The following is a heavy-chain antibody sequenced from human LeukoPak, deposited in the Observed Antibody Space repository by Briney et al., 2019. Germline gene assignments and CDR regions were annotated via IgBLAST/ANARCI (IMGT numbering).Heavy chain of an antibody. J-gene: IGHJ2*01. V-gene: IGHV3-23*01. CDR3: AKPRAMTTGVGRYFDL. Sequence: GGSLRLSCGASGFTFTSYAMSWIRPAPGKGVEWVSALSGGGENTYYGDSVKCRFTISRDNSKNTLYLQMNSLRAEDTATYYCAKPRAMTTGVGRYFDLWGRGTLVTVSS. CDR2: LSGGGENT. CDR1: GFTFTSYA. D-gene: IGHD1-1*01.